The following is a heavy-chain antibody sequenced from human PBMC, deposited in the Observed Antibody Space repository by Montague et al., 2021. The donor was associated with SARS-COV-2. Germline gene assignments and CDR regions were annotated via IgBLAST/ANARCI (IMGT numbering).Heavy chain of an antibody. V-gene: IGHV4-34*01. CDR1: VGSFSGYV. J-gene: IGHJ5*01. D-gene: IGHD3-22*01. Sequence: SETLSLTCAVYVGSFSGYVWRWTRQYPAKVQEPIWVVNQRGRAKYKPSLKSRVTISVDTSKNQFSLKLSSVTAADTAVYYCARGLMTINMMVVIMTGASTWLDSWGRGTLVTVSP. CDR2: VNQRGRA. CDR3: ARGLMTINMMVVIMTGASTWLDS.